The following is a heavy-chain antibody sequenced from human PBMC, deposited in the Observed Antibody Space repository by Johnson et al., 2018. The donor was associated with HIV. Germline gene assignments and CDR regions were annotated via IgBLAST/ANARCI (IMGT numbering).Heavy chain of an antibody. D-gene: IGHD4-17*01. J-gene: IGHJ3*02. V-gene: IGHV3-13*01. Sequence: VQLVESGGGEVQPGRSLRLSCAASGFTFSGYGMHWVRQAPGKGLEWVSAIGTAGDTYYPGSVKGRFTISRENAKNSLYLQMNSLRAGDTAVYYCARGRKTVTTVRPSAFDIWGQGTMVTVSS. CDR1: GFTFSGYG. CDR2: IGTAGDT. CDR3: ARGRKTVTTVRPSAFDI.